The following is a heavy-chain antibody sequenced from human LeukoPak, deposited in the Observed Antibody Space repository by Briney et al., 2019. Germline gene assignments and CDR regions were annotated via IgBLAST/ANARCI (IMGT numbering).Heavy chain of an antibody. V-gene: IGHV3-30*18. J-gene: IGHJ6*02. Sequence: PGRSLRLSCAASGFTFSSYVMHWVRQAPGKGLEWVAVISYDGSNKYYADSVKGRFTISRDNSKNTLYLQMNSLRAEDTAVYYCAKDTPVGYYYYYGMDVWGQGTTVTVSS. CDR2: ISYDGSNK. CDR3: AKDTPVGYYYYYGMDV. CDR1: GFTFSSYV.